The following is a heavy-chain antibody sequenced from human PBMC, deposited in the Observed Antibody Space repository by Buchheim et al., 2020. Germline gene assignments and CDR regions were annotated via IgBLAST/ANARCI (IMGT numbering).Heavy chain of an antibody. CDR1: GFTFSSFE. D-gene: IGHD2-21*01. CDR2: ISSSGTAI. Sequence: EVQLVESGGGLVQPGGSLRLSCVASGFTFSSFEMNWVRRAPGKGPEWVSQISSSGTAIYYVDSLEGRFTISRDNAKNSLYLKMNSLRAEDTAVYYCARGDYYFDYWGRGTL. J-gene: IGHJ4*02. CDR3: ARGDYYFDY. V-gene: IGHV3-48*03.